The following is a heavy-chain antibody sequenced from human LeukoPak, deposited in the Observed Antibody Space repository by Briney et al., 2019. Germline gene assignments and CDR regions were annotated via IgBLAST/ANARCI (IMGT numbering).Heavy chain of an antibody. CDR2: IYPGDSDT. V-gene: IGHV5-51*01. Sequence: GESLKISCKVSEYSFTSFWIAWVRQMPGKGLEWMGMIYPGDSDTRYSPSFQGQVTISADKSISTAYLQWSSLKASDTAMYYCARQQSSSPAADYWGQGTLVTVSS. J-gene: IGHJ4*02. D-gene: IGHD6-13*01. CDR1: EYSFTSFW. CDR3: ARQQSSSPAADY.